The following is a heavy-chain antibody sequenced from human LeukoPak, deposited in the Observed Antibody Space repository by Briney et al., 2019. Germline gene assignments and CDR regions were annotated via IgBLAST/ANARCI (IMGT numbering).Heavy chain of an antibody. CDR1: GFAFSSFG. V-gene: IGHV3-33*01. Sequence: GRSLRLSCAASGFAFSSFGMHWVRQAPGKGLEWVAVIWYDGTNKYYADSVKGRFTISRDNSKNTLYLQMNSLRAEDTAVYYCARATVTRWFDSWGQGTLVTVSS. D-gene: IGHD4-17*01. CDR3: ARATVTRWFDS. J-gene: IGHJ5*01. CDR2: IWYDGTNK.